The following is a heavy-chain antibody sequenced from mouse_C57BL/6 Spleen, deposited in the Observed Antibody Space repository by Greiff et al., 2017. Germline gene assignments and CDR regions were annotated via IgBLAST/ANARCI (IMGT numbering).Heavy chain of an antibody. Sequence: EVQVVESGGGLVKPGGSLKLSCAASGFTFSSYAMSWVRQTPEKRLEWVATISDGGSYTYYPDNVKGRFTISRDNAKNNLYLQMSHLKSEDTAMYYCAREDYYGSPTGFAYWGQGTLVTVSA. D-gene: IGHD1-1*01. J-gene: IGHJ3*01. V-gene: IGHV5-4*01. CDR3: AREDYYGSPTGFAY. CDR2: ISDGGSYT. CDR1: GFTFSSYA.